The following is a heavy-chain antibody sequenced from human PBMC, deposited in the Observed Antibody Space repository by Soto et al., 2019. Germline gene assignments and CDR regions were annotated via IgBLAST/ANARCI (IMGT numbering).Heavy chain of an antibody. D-gene: IGHD1-1*01. CDR2: INPNSGGT. CDR1: GYTFTDYR. Sequence: QVQVVQSGAEVMKPGASVKVSCTASGYTFTDYRIHWVRQAPGQGLEWMGWINPNSGGTNYAQKFQGGVTMTRDTSISTAYMELSRLRSDDTAVYYCARDGTNAFDIWGQGTMVNVAS. V-gene: IGHV1-2*02. CDR3: ARDGTNAFDI. J-gene: IGHJ3*02.